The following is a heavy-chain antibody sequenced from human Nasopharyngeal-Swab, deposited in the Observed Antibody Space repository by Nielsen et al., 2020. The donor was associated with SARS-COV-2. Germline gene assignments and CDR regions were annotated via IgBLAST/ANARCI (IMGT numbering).Heavy chain of an antibody. Sequence: ASVKVSCKASGYSFTTYALHWVRQAPGQSLEWMGWITTANGNTRYSQRIQDRITLTRDTSASTAYMELSSLRSEDTAVYYCARVQNFDFWRGYHSAFDIWGQGTMVTMSS. D-gene: IGHD3-3*01. CDR2: ITTANGNT. V-gene: IGHV1-3*04. J-gene: IGHJ3*02. CDR1: GYSFTTYA. CDR3: ARVQNFDFWRGYHSAFDI.